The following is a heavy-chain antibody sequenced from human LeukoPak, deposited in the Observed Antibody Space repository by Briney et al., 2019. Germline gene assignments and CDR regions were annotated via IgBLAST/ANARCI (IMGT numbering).Heavy chain of an antibody. CDR1: GGSISSGSYY. D-gene: IGHD6-19*01. Sequence: SETLSLTCTVSGGSISSGSYYWSWIRQPAGKGLEWIGRIYTSGSTNYNPSLKSRVTISVDTSKNQFSLKLSSVTAADTAVYYCARSSSGWTRGWFDPWGQGTLVTVSS. J-gene: IGHJ5*02. V-gene: IGHV4-61*02. CDR3: ARSSSGWTRGWFDP. CDR2: IYTSGST.